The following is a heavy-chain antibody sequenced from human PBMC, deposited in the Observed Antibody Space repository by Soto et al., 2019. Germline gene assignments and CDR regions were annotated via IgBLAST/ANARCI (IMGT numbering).Heavy chain of an antibody. D-gene: IGHD2-21*02. Sequence: ASVKVSCKASGYTFTSYGISWVRQAPGQGLEWMGWISAYNDNTNYAQKLQGRVTMTTDTSTSTAYMELRSLRSDDTAVYYCASGGNSPADSYYGMDVWGQGTTVTVSS. CDR1: GYTFTSYG. J-gene: IGHJ6*02. CDR3: ASGGNSPADSYYGMDV. V-gene: IGHV1-18*04. CDR2: ISAYNDNT.